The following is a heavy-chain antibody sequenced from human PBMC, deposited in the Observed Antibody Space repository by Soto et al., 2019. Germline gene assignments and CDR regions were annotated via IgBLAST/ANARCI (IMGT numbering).Heavy chain of an antibody. D-gene: IGHD6-19*01. Sequence: SETLSLTCTVSGAALSSGSYFYTWVRHPPGKGLEWLGYIYYSGGTNYNPSLKSRVTISLDKSKSQFSLRLISVTAADTAVYYCTREQSDDNYFDPWGQGTLVTVST. CDR2: IYYSGGT. CDR1: GAALSSGSYF. CDR3: TREQSDDNYFDP. V-gene: IGHV4-61*01. J-gene: IGHJ5*02.